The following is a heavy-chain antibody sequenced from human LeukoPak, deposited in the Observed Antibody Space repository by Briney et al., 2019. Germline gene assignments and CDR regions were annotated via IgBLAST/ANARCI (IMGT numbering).Heavy chain of an antibody. D-gene: IGHD6-19*01. V-gene: IGHV4-39*01. J-gene: IGHJ6*03. CDR3: ARSFGWSPLHYYYYYMDV. CDR2: IYYSGST. CDR1: GDSISSTSHY. Sequence: PSGTLSLTCTVSGDSISSTSHYWGWIRQPPGKGLEWIGSIYYSGSTYYNPSLKSRVTISVDTSKNQFSLKLSSVTAADTAVYYCARSFGWSPLHYYYYYMDVWGKGTTVTISS.